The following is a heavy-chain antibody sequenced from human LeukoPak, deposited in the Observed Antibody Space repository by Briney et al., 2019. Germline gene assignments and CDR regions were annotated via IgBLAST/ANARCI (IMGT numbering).Heavy chain of an antibody. D-gene: IGHD1-26*01. Sequence: GGSLRLSCAASGFIFSGYWVNCVRQAPGEGLEWVANIKQDGSEQHYVDSVRGRFTISRDNAKNSLYLQMNSLRVEDTAVYYCARDGFVGAADYWGQGTLVTVSS. J-gene: IGHJ4*02. CDR1: GFIFSGYW. V-gene: IGHV3-7*01. CDR3: ARDGFVGAADY. CDR2: IKQDGSEQ.